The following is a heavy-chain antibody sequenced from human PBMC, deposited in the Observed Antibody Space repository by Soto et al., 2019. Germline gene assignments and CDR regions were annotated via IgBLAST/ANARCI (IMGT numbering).Heavy chain of an antibody. CDR3: AKSRYSGSYCLWFDP. CDR1: GFTFSSYA. V-gene: IGHV3-23*01. Sequence: EVQLLESGGGLVQPGGSLRLSCAASGFTFSSYAMSWVRQAPGKGLEWVSAISGSGGSTYYADSVMGRFTISRDNSKNTLYLQMNSLRAEDTAVYYCAKSRYSGSYCLWFDPWGQGTLVTVSS. CDR2: ISGSGGST. D-gene: IGHD1-26*01. J-gene: IGHJ5*02.